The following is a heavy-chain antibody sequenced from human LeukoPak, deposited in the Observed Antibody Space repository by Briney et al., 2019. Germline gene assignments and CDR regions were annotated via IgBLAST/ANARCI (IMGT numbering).Heavy chain of an antibody. CDR2: ITGSGANT. Sequence: GGSLRLSCAASGFTFTSYAMNWVRQAPGKELEWVSAITGSGANTYYADSVRGRFTVSRDNSKNTLYLQMNSLRAEDTAFYYCAPRLSSTWYYFDYWGQGTLVTVSS. D-gene: IGHD6-13*01. J-gene: IGHJ4*02. CDR3: APRLSSTWYYFDY. V-gene: IGHV3-23*01. CDR1: GFTFTSYA.